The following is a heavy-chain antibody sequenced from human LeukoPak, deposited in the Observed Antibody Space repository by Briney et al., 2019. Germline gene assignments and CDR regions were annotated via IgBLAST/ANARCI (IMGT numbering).Heavy chain of an antibody. CDR3: ARYRSGTYPRFDY. CDR2: IYNSGST. V-gene: IGHV4-59*08. Sequence: SETLSLTCTVSGGSISGYYWSWIRQSPGKGLEWIGYIYNSGSTNYNPSLQSRVTISVDTSKNQFSLNLSSVTAADTAVYYCARYRSGTYPRFDYWGQGTLVTVSS. CDR1: GGSISGYY. J-gene: IGHJ4*02. D-gene: IGHD3-10*01.